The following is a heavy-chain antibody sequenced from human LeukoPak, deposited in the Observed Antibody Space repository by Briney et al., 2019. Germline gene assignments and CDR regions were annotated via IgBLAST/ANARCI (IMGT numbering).Heavy chain of an antibody. CDR2: ISSSSSYI. J-gene: IGHJ3*02. CDR1: GFTFSSYS. V-gene: IGHV3-21*01. CDR3: ARSGGGGAFDI. D-gene: IGHD3-3*01. Sequence: GGSLRLSCAASGFTFSSYSMNWVRQAPGKGLEWVSSISSSSSYIYYADSVKGRFTISGDNARNTLHLQMNSLRADDTAVYYCARSGGGGAFDIWGQGTMVTVSS.